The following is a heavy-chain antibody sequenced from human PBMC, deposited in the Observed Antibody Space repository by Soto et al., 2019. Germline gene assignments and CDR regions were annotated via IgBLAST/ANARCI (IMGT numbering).Heavy chain of an antibody. Sequence: QVQLVQSGAEVKKPGSSVKVSCNASGGTFSSYAISWVRQAPGQGLEWMGGIIPIFGRANYAQKFQGRVTITADESTSTAYMELSSVRSEDTAVYYCARDRDYYDSSGYYPFDYWGQGTLVTVSS. CDR1: GGTFSSYA. J-gene: IGHJ4*02. CDR3: ARDRDYYDSSGYYPFDY. D-gene: IGHD3-22*01. CDR2: IIPIFGRA. V-gene: IGHV1-69*01.